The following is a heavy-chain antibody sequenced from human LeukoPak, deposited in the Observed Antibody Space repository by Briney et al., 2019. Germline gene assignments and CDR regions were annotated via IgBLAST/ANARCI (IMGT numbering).Heavy chain of an antibody. D-gene: IGHD6-13*01. CDR3: ARDRSNIAAADGWFDP. J-gene: IGHJ5*02. V-gene: IGHV3-21*01. CDR1: GFTFSNYN. Sequence: GGSLRLSCAASGFTFSNYNMNWVRQAPGKGLEWVSSISSSSSYIYYADSVKGRFTISRDNAKNSLYLQMNRLRAEDTAVYYWARDRSNIAAADGWFDPWGQGTLVTVSS. CDR2: ISSSSSYI.